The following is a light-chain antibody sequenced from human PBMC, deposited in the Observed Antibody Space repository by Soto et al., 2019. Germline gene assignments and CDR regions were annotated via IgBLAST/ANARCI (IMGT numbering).Light chain of an antibody. CDR3: QSYDSSLSGLYV. J-gene: IGLJ1*01. CDR1: SSNIGAGYD. CDR2: GNS. Sequence: QLVLTQPPSVSGAPGQRVTISCTGSSSNIGAGYDVHWYQQLPGTAPKLLIYGNSNRPSGVPDRFSGSKSGTSAFLAITGLQAEDEADYYCQSYDSSLSGLYVFGTGTKLTVL. V-gene: IGLV1-40*01.